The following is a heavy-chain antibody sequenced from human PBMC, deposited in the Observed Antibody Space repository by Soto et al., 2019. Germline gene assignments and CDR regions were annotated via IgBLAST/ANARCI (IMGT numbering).Heavy chain of an antibody. CDR2: ISAYNGNT. CDR3: ASGDYYDSSGYIAPLDY. D-gene: IGHD3-22*01. CDR1: GYTFTSYG. Sequence: ASVKVSCKVSGYTFTSYGISWVRQAPGQGLEWMGWISAYNGNTNYAQKLQGRVTMTTDTSTSTAYMELRSLRSDDTAVYYCASGDYYDSSGYIAPLDYWGQGTLVTVSS. J-gene: IGHJ4*02. V-gene: IGHV1-18*01.